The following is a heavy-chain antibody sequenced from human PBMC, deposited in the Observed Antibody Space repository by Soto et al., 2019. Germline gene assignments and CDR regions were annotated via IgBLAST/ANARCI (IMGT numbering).Heavy chain of an antibody. CDR3: AKEPPDRTIFGVVIIRYFDY. Sequence: EVQLLESGGGLVQPGGSLRLSCAASGFTFSSYAMSWVRQAPGKGLEWVSAISGSGGSTYYADSVKGRFTISRDNSKNTLYLQMNSLRAEDTAVYYCAKEPPDRTIFGVVIIRYFDYWGQGTLVTVSS. V-gene: IGHV3-23*01. CDR2: ISGSGGST. J-gene: IGHJ4*02. CDR1: GFTFSSYA. D-gene: IGHD3-3*01.